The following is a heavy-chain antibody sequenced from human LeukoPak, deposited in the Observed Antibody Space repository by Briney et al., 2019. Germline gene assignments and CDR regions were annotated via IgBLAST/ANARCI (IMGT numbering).Heavy chain of an antibody. V-gene: IGHV1-8*01. J-gene: IGHJ6*03. CDR2: MNPNSGNT. D-gene: IGHD3-22*01. CDR3: ASVKYDSSGYQYYYYYYMDV. CDR1: GYTFTSYD. Sequence: ASVKVSCKASGYTFTSYDINWVRQATEQGLEWMGWMNPNSGNTGYAQKFQGRVTMTRNTSISTAYMELNSLRSEDTAVYYCASVKYDSSGYQYYYYYYMDVWGKGTTVTVSS.